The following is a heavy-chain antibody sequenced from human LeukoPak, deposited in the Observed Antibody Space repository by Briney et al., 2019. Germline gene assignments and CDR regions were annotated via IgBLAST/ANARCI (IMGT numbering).Heavy chain of an antibody. J-gene: IGHJ4*02. D-gene: IGHD2-2*01. CDR1: GYSFNTYW. V-gene: IGHV5-51*01. Sequence: GESLKISCRGSGYSFNTYWICGVRQMPGKGLEWMGIIYPGDSDTRYSPSFQGQVTMSADKSINTAYLQWSSLKASDTAMYYCASRQGCSSTSFPPVYWGKGALVTVSS. CDR3: ASRQGCSSTSFPPVY. CDR2: IYPGDSDT.